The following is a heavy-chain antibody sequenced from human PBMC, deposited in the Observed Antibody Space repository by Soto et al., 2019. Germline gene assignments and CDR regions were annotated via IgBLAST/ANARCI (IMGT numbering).Heavy chain of an antibody. V-gene: IGHV3-30*14. CDR2: ISYDGSNQ. CDR1: GFTFSSYA. J-gene: IGHJ4*02. CDR3: ARSSGGSYPYFES. D-gene: IGHD2-15*01. Sequence: QVQLVESGGGVVQPGRSLRLSCAASGFTFSSYAMHWVRQAPGKGLEWVALISYDGSNQYYADSVKGRFTLSRDDSKNTLYLQMTSLRGEDTAVYSCARSSGGSYPYFESWGQGTLVTVSS.